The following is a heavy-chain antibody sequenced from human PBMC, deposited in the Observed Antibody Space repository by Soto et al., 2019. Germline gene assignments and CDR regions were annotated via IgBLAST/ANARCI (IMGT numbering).Heavy chain of an antibody. D-gene: IGHD3-10*01. V-gene: IGHV3-30*18. Sequence: QVQLVESGGGVVQPGRSLRLSCAASGFTFSSYGMHRVRQAPGKGLEWVAVISYDGSNKYYADSVKGRFTISRDNSKNTLYLQMNSLRAEDTAVYYCAKERWFGDGMDVWGQGTTVTVSS. CDR3: AKERWFGDGMDV. CDR2: ISYDGSNK. CDR1: GFTFSSYG. J-gene: IGHJ6*02.